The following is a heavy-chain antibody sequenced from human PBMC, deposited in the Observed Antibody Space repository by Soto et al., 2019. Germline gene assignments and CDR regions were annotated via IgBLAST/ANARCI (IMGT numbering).Heavy chain of an antibody. CDR1: GGTFTGYA. D-gene: IGHD6-13*01. CDR3: ALEPGIAAAGTSDY. V-gene: IGHV1-69*01. CDR2: IIPIFGTA. J-gene: IGHJ4*02. Sequence: QVQLVQSGAEVKKPGSSVRVSCRAPGGTFTGYAISWWRQALGQGLGWMGGIIPIFGTANYAQKFQGRVTITADESTSTAYMELSSLRSEDTAVYYCALEPGIAAAGTSDYWGQGTLVTVSS.